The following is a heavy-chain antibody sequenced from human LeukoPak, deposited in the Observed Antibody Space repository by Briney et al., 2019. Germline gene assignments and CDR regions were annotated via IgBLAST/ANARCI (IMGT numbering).Heavy chain of an antibody. Sequence: ASVRVSCKLSGYTGIELSMHWVRQVPGKGLEWMGGFDPEDGETKYAQKFQGRVTMTEDTSTDTAYMELSRLTSEDTAVYYCATHTISGVVTYASLIWGRGTLVTVSS. J-gene: IGHJ3*02. CDR3: ATHTISGVVTYASLI. CDR1: GYTGIELS. CDR2: FDPEDGET. V-gene: IGHV1-24*01. D-gene: IGHD3-3*01.